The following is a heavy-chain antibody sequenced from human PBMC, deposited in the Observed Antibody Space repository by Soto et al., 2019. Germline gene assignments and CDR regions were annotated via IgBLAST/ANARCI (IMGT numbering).Heavy chain of an antibody. D-gene: IGHD6-13*01. J-gene: IGHJ4*02. Sequence: EVQLLESGGGLVQPGGSLRLSCAASGFTFSSYAMSWVRQAPGKGLEWVSGISGSGGSTDYADSVKGRFTISRDNSKNTLYLQMDSLSAEDTAVYYCAKSPYSSSWYYFDYWGQGTLVTVSS. V-gene: IGHV3-23*01. CDR3: AKSPYSSSWYYFDY. CDR1: GFTFSSYA. CDR2: ISGSGGST.